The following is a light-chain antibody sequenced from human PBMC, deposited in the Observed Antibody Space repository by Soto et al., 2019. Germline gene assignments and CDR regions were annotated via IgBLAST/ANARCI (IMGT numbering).Light chain of an antibody. Sequence: DIRISQSPATLSASVGDTVTVPCRASQSVSGCLAWYQQKPGEAPKLLIYDASALPRGVPSRFSGSGSGTKFTLTIASLQPDDFATYYCQQYETFSGTFGPGTKVDVK. CDR1: QSVSGC. CDR3: QQYETFSGT. V-gene: IGKV1-5*01. J-gene: IGKJ1*01. CDR2: DAS.